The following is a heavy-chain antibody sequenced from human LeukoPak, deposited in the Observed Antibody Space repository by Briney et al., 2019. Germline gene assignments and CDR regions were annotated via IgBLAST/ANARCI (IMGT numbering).Heavy chain of an antibody. Sequence: SGGSLRLSCAASGFTFSSYSMNWVRQAPGKGLEWVSSISSSSSYIYYADSVKGRFTISRDNAKNSLHLQMNSLRVEDTAVYYCARDGDIATGMDVWGQGTTVTVSS. V-gene: IGHV3-21*01. J-gene: IGHJ6*02. CDR2: ISSSSSYI. D-gene: IGHD5-18*01. CDR1: GFTFSSYS. CDR3: ARDGDIATGMDV.